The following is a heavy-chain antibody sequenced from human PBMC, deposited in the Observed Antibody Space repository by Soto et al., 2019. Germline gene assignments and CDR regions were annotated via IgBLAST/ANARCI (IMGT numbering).Heavy chain of an antibody. Sequence: PGGSLRLSCAASGFTFSSYWMNWVRQAPGEGLVWVARINRDGSTTTHADSVKGRFTISRDNAKNTLYLQMNSLRAEDTAVYYCARDPGLHYDFWSGYLEVQGGAFDIWGQGTMVTVSS. J-gene: IGHJ3*02. CDR1: GFTFSSYW. CDR3: ARDPGLHYDFWSGYLEVQGGAFDI. D-gene: IGHD3-3*01. CDR2: INRDGSTT. V-gene: IGHV3-74*03.